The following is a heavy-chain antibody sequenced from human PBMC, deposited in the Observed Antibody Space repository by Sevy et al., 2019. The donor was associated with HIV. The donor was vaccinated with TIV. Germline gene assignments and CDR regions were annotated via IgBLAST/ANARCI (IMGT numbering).Heavy chain of an antibody. CDR1: GFTFSSYA. Sequence: GGSLRLSCAASGFTFSSYAMSWVRQAPGKGLEWVSAISGSGGSTYYADSVKGRFTSSRDNSKNTLYLQMNSLRAEDTAVYYCAKDPNIELEPQVWGQGTLVTVSS. V-gene: IGHV3-23*01. J-gene: IGHJ4*02. CDR2: ISGSGGST. CDR3: AKDPNIELEPQV. D-gene: IGHD2-8*02.